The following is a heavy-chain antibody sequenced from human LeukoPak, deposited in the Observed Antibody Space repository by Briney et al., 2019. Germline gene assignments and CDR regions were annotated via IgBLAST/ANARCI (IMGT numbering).Heavy chain of an antibody. J-gene: IGHJ4*02. D-gene: IGHD3-10*01. V-gene: IGHV3-33*01. CDR2: IWYDGSNK. CDR1: GFTFSSYG. CDR3: ARDAGTYYYGSGSPHFDY. Sequence: GGSLRLSCAASGFTFSSYGMHWVRQAPGKGLEWVAVIWYDGSNKYYADSVKGRFTISRDNAKNSLYLQMNSLRAEDTAVYYCARDAGTYYYGSGSPHFDYWGQGTLVTVSS.